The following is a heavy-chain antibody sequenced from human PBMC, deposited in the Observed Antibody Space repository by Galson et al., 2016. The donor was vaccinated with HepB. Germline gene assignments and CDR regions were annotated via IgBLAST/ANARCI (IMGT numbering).Heavy chain of an antibody. J-gene: IGHJ4*02. Sequence: SLRLSCAASGFTFNAYAMSWVRQSPGKGLEWVCAITSSGVGTFYTDAVKGRFTISRDNSKNTLYLQMNSLRVEDTATYFCAQRRLGLGNFYFDYWGQGTLVTVSS. CDR3: AQRRLGLGNFYFDY. D-gene: IGHD3-16*01. CDR1: GFTFNAYA. CDR2: ITSSGVGT. V-gene: IGHV3-23*01.